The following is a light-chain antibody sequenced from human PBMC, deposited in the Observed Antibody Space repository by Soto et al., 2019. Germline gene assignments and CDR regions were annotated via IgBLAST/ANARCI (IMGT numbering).Light chain of an antibody. CDR2: RNY. Sequence: QSVLTQPPSASGTPGQRVTISCSGSTSNIGGNTVNWFQKVPGTAPKLLIYRNYERPSGVPDRFSGSQSGTSASLAISGLQSEDGADYYCVAWDNSMRGPVFGGGTKLTVL. CDR3: VAWDNSMRGPV. CDR1: TSNIGGNT. V-gene: IGLV1-44*01. J-gene: IGLJ3*02.